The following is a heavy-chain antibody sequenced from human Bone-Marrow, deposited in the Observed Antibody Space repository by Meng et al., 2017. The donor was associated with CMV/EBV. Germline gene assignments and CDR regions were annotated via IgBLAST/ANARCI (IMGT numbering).Heavy chain of an antibody. CDR2: ISYDGSNK. D-gene: IGHD1-26*01. Sequence: QGQPVESGGGVVQPGRSLRLSCAASGFTFSSYAMHWVRQAPGKGLEWVAVISYDGSNKYYADSVKGRFTISRDNSKNTLYLQMNSLRAEDTAVYYCATSSPVAAGSWTYYFDYWGQGTLVTVSS. CDR3: ATSSPVAAGSWTYYFDY. V-gene: IGHV3-30-3*01. CDR1: GFTFSSYA. J-gene: IGHJ4*02.